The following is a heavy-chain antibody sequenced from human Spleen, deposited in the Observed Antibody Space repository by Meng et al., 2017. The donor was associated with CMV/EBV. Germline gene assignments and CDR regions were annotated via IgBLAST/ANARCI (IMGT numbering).Heavy chain of an antibody. Sequence: GGSLRLSRAVSGFTVSSNYMSWVRQAPVKGLEWVSGIRWNSGSLGYADSATGRFTISRDNAKNSLYLQMNSLRVEDTAFYYWTKDWSRPRKTGRYTPFASWGQGTLVTVSS. D-gene: IGHD1-26*01. CDR1: GFTVSSNY. CDR3: TKDWSRPRKTGRYTPFAS. V-gene: IGHV3-9*01. CDR2: IRWNSGSL. J-gene: IGHJ4*02.